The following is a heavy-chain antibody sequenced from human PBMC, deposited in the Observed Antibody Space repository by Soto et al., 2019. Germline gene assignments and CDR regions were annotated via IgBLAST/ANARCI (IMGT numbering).Heavy chain of an antibody. CDR2: ISYNGGST. Sequence: GGSLRLSCAASGFTXSTYGMTWVRQVPGKGLEWVSGISYNGGSTYYADSVKGRFTISRDNSKNTLYLQMNNLRAEDTAVYYCARTNDYNWGINWVDYWGQGTLVTVSS. J-gene: IGHJ4*02. CDR1: GFTXSTYG. V-gene: IGHV3-23*01. D-gene: IGHD7-27*01. CDR3: ARTNDYNWGINWVDY.